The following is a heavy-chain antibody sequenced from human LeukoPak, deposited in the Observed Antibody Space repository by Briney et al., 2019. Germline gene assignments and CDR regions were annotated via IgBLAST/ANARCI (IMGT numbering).Heavy chain of an antibody. Sequence: GGSLRLSCAASGFTFSSYWMSWVRQAPGKGLEWVANIKQDGIEKYYVDSVEGRFTISRDNAKNSLYLQMNSLRAEDTAVYYCARDRWGCSYGGDWGQGTLVTVSS. D-gene: IGHD5-18*01. CDR1: GFTFSSYW. V-gene: IGHV3-7*01. J-gene: IGHJ4*02. CDR2: IKQDGIEK. CDR3: ARDRWGCSYGGD.